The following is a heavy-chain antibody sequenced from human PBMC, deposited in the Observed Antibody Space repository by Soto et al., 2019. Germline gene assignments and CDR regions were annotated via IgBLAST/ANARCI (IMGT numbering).Heavy chain of an antibody. V-gene: IGHV4-39*01. D-gene: IGHD1-26*01. Sequence: QPQLQESGPGLVKPSETLSLTCTVSGVSISNNNDYWGWIRQPPGKGLEWIGSIHYSESTNYNPSLKSRVTISVDTSKKQFSLKFSSVTAADTAVYYCARQVSWWVGAINWGQGTLVTVSS. CDR3: ARQVSWWVGAIN. J-gene: IGHJ4*02. CDR2: IHYSEST. CDR1: GVSISNNNDY.